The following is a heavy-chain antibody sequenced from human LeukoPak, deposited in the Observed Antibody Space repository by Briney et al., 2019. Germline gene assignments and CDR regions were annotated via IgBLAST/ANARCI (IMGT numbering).Heavy chain of an antibody. J-gene: IGHJ6*02. CDR3: ARDSAWAFKYYDFWSGSYGMDV. CDR2: INTNTGNP. Sequence: ASVKVSCKASGYTFTSYAMNWVRQAPGQGLEWMGWINTNTGNPTYAQGSTGRFVFSLDTSVSTAYLQICSLKAEDTAVYYCARDSAWAFKYYDFWSGSYGMDVWGQGTTVTVSS. V-gene: IGHV7-4-1*01. CDR1: GYTFTSYA. D-gene: IGHD3-3*01.